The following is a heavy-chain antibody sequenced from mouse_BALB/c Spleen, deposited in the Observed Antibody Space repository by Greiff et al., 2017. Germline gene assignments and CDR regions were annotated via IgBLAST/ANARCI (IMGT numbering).Heavy chain of an antibody. CDR2: ISSGSSTI. J-gene: IGHJ3*01. V-gene: IGHV5-17*02. CDR1: GFTFSSFG. Sequence: EVHLVESGGGLVQPGGSRKLSCAASGFTFSSFGMHWVRQAPEKGLEWVAYISSGSSTIYYADTVKGRFTISRDNPKNTLFLQMTSLRSEDTAMYYCARDRFFAYWGQGTLVTVSA. CDR3: ARDRFFAY.